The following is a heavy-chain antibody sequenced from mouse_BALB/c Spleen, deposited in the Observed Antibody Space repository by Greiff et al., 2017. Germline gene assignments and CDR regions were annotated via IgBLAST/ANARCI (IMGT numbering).Heavy chain of an antibody. Sequence: DVMLVESGGGLVKPGGSLKLSCAASGFTFSSYAMSWVRQSPEKRLEWVAEISSGGSYTYYPDSVKGRFTISRDNAKNTLYLQMSSLKSEDTAMYYCARHGDYDGAWFAYWGQGTLVTVSA. CDR2: ISSGGSYT. CDR1: GFTFSSYA. D-gene: IGHD2-4*01. CDR3: ARHGDYDGAWFAY. V-gene: IGHV5-6*03. J-gene: IGHJ3*01.